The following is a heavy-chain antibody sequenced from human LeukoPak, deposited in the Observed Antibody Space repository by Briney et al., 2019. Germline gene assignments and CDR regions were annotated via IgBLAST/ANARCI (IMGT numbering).Heavy chain of an antibody. V-gene: IGHV1-69*05. CDR1: GGTFSSYA. J-gene: IGHJ5*02. D-gene: IGHD3-10*01. CDR3: ARSPPGIGDSHWFDP. CDR2: IIPIFGTA. Sequence: SVKVSCKASGGTFSSYAISWVRQAPGQGLEWMGGIIPIFGTANYTHTFQGGVTITTDESASTAYMELSSLRSEDTAVYYCARSPPGIGDSHWFDPWGQGTLVTVSS.